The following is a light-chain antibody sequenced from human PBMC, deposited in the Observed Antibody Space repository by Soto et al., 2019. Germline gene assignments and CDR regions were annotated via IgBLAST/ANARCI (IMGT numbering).Light chain of an antibody. CDR1: SSDVGGYNY. V-gene: IGLV2-14*01. CDR2: EVS. J-gene: IGLJ3*02. CDR3: SSYTTSSTLV. Sequence: QSVLTQPASVSGSPGQSITISCTGTSSDVGGYNYVSWYQQHPGKAPKVMIHEVSNRPSGVSNRFSGSKSGNTASLTISGLQAEDEADYYCSSYTTSSTLVFGGGTQLTVL.